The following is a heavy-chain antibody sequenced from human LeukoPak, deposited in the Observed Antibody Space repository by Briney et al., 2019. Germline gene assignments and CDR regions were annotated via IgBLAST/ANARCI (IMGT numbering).Heavy chain of an antibody. J-gene: IGHJ4*02. V-gene: IGHV3-30-3*01. D-gene: IGHD3-22*01. CDR2: ISYDENNK. CDR1: GFTFSNYA. Sequence: GRSLRLSCAASGFTFSNYAMYWVRQAPGKGLEWVAVISYDENNKYYADSVKGRFTISRDNSKNTLYLQMNSLRAEDTAVYYCARAYYYDSSDYYLWDYWGQGTLVTVSS. CDR3: ARAYYYDSSDYYLWDY.